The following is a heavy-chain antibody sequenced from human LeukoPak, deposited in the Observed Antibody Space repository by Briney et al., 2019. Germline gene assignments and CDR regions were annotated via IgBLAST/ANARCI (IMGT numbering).Heavy chain of an antibody. Sequence: GGSLRLSCAASGFTFSSYGMHWVRQAPGKGLEWVAVISYDGSNKYYADSVKGRFTISRDNSKNTLYLQMNSLRAEDTAVYYCAKGNYMDVWGKGTTVTVSS. CDR1: GFTFSSYG. J-gene: IGHJ6*03. CDR3: AKGNYMDV. D-gene: IGHD6-13*01. V-gene: IGHV3-30*18. CDR2: ISYDGSNK.